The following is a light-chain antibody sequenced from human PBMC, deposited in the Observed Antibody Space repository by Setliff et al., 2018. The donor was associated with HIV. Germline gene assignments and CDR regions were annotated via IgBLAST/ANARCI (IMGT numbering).Light chain of an antibody. J-gene: IGLJ1*01. V-gene: IGLV2-14*03. CDR3: SSHTSSSTYV. CDR2: DVS. Sequence: QSALTQPASVSGSPGQSITISCTGTSSDVGGYNYVSWYKQYPGNAPKLMVYDVSNRPSGVSNRFSGSKSGNTASLTISGLQAEDEDAYYSSSHTSSSTYVFGTGTKVTV. CDR1: SSDVGGYNY.